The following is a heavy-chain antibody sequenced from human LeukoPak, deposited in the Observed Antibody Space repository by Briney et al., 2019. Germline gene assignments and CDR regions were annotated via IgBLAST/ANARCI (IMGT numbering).Heavy chain of an antibody. Sequence: ASVKVSCKASGYTFTSYDINCVRQATGQGLEWMGWMNPNSGNTGYAQKFQGRVTMTRNTSISTAYMELSSLRSEDTAVYYCARGPLEYCSSTSCYTRDYWGQGTLVTVSS. D-gene: IGHD2-2*02. CDR1: GYTFTSYD. CDR3: ARGPLEYCSSTSCYTRDY. V-gene: IGHV1-8*01. CDR2: MNPNSGNT. J-gene: IGHJ4*02.